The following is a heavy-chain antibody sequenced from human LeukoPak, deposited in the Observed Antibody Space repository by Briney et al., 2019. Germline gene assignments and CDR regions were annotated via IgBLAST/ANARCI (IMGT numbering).Heavy chain of an antibody. D-gene: IGHD6-19*01. CDR3: ARRNGIAVAGTGEYYYYYYMDV. Sequence: GRSLRLSCAASGFTFSSYAMHWVRQAPGKGLEYVSAISSNGGSTYYANSVKGRFTISRDNSKNTLYLQMGSLRAEDMAVYYCARRNGIAVAGTGEYYYYYYMDVWGKGTTVTVSS. J-gene: IGHJ6*03. V-gene: IGHV3-64*01. CDR2: ISSNGGST. CDR1: GFTFSSYA.